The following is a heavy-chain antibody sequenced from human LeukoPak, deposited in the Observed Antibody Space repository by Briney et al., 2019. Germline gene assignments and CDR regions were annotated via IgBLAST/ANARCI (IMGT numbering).Heavy chain of an antibody. CDR2: IYYTGST. Sequence: SETLSLTCTVSGGSISSYYWSWIRQPPGKGLEWIGYIYYTGSTNYNPSLKSRVTISVDTSKNQFSLKLNSVTAADTAVYYCARITFVVEGYGMDVWGQGTTVTVSS. CDR1: GGSISSYY. CDR3: ARITFVVEGYGMDV. J-gene: IGHJ6*02. V-gene: IGHV4-59*01. D-gene: IGHD2-21*01.